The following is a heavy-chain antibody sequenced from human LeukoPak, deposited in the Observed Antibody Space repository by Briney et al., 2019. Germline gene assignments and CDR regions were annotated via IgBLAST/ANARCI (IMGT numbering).Heavy chain of an antibody. V-gene: IGHV1-2*02. CDR1: GYTFTGYY. CDR3: ARDLQGIAVAGTGY. Sequence: ASVKVSCKASGYTFTGYYMHWVRQAPGQGLEWMGWINPNSGGTNYAQKFQGRVTMTRDTSISTVYMEVSRLSPDDTAVYYCARDLQGIAVAGTGYWGQGTLVTVSS. D-gene: IGHD6-19*01. J-gene: IGHJ4*02. CDR2: INPNSGGT.